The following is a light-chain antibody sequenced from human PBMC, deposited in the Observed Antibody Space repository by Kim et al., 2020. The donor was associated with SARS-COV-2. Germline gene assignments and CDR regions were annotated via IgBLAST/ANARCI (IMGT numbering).Light chain of an antibody. V-gene: IGKV1-5*03. Sequence: GNRVNTPCRASESVSIWLAWYQQKPGQAPRPMIRKVSNLEGGLPSRFSGRGSGTDFTLTISRLQPDNLAPYYAQQYNSLKTLGQGTKLEI. J-gene: IGKJ2*01. CDR3: QQYNSLKT. CDR1: ESVSIW. CDR2: KVS.